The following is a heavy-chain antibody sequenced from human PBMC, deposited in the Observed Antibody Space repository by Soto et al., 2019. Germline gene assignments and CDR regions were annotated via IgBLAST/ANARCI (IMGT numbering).Heavy chain of an antibody. Sequence: EVQLLESGGGLVQPGGSLRLSCAASGFTFSSYAMCWVRRAPGKGLEWVSAISGSSSSTKYADSVKGRFTISRDNAKNTLSLQMNSLRAEDTVIYYCVRGAFCSGTSCYAGIFAYWGRGTLLTVSS. CDR1: GFTFSSYA. CDR2: ISGSSSST. D-gene: IGHD2-2*01. J-gene: IGHJ4*02. CDR3: VRGAFCSGTSCYAGIFAY. V-gene: IGHV3-23*01.